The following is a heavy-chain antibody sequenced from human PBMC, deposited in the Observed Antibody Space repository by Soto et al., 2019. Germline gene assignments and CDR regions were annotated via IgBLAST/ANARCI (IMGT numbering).Heavy chain of an antibody. D-gene: IGHD5-18*01. CDR1: GFTFRNYD. CDR2: ISAAGDP. V-gene: IGHV3-13*05. CDR3: ARTDSDFYGLDV. Sequence: EVQLVESGGGLVQPGGSLRLSCEASGFTFRNYDMHWVRQGTGKGLEWVSGISAAGDPDYADSVEGRFTISSENAQNSFFLHMNSLRVGDTAVYYCARTDSDFYGLDVWGQGTTVIVSS. J-gene: IGHJ6*02.